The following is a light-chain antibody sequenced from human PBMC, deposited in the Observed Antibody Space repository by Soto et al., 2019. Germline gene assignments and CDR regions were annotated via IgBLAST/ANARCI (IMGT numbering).Light chain of an antibody. CDR1: QSVSSY. CDR2: DAS. J-gene: IGKJ5*01. Sequence: EIVMKKSPATLSVSTGERATLSCRASQSVSSYLAWYQHKPGQAPRLLIYDASNRATGIPARFSGSGSGTDFTLTISGLEPEDFAVYYCQQRSNWPPITFGQGTLLEI. V-gene: IGKV3-11*01. CDR3: QQRSNWPPIT.